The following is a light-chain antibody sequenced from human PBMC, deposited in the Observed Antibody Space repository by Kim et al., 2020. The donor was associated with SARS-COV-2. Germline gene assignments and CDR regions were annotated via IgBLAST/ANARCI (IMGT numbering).Light chain of an antibody. CDR1: SLRSYY. CDR2: GKN. J-gene: IGLJ2*01. CDR3: NSRDNSDNHVL. Sequence: SSELTQDPVVSVALGQTVRITCQGDSLRSYYATWYQQKPGQAPLLVIYGKNNRPSGIPDRFSGSSSGSTASLTITGAQAEDEADYYCNSRDNSDNHVLFGGGTKL. V-gene: IGLV3-19*01.